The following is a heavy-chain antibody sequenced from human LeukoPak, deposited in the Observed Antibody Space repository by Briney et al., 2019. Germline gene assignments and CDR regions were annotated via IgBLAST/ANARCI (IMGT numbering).Heavy chain of an antibody. J-gene: IGHJ6*03. CDR3: ARDLFGVVASYYMDV. CDR2: ISAYNGNT. V-gene: IGHV1-18*01. D-gene: IGHD3-22*01. CDR1: GYTFTSYG. Sequence: ASVKVSCKASGYTFTSYGISWVRQAPGQGLEWMGWISAYNGNTNYAQKLQGRVTMTTDISTSTAYMELRSLRSDDTAVYYCARDLFGVVASYYMDVWGKGTTVTVSS.